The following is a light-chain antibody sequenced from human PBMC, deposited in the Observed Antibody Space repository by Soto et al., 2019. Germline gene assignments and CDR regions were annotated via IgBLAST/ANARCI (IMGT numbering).Light chain of an antibody. J-gene: IGLJ3*02. Sequence: QSVLTQPASVSGSPGQSITITCTGSNTDVGHDKFVSWYQQHPGKAPKLMIYDVSRRPSGISDRFSGSKSGNTASLTISGLQAEDEADYYCGSYTTSKTGVFGGGTKLTVL. V-gene: IGLV2-14*01. CDR1: NTDVGHDKF. CDR3: GSYTTSKTGV. CDR2: DVS.